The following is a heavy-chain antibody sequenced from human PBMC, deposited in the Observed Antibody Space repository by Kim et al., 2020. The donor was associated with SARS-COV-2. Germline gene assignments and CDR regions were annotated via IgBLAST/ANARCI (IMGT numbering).Heavy chain of an antibody. CDR2: IYYSGST. Sequence: SETLSLTCTVSGGSISSYYWSWIRQPPGKGLEWIGYIYYSGSTNYNPSLKSRVTISVDTSKNQFSLKLSSVTAADTAVYYCARDTVDYVWGSYREGLNWYFDLWGRGTLVTVSS. CDR3: ARDTVDYVWGSYREGLNWYFDL. J-gene: IGHJ2*01. CDR1: GGSISSYY. D-gene: IGHD3-16*02. V-gene: IGHV4-59*01.